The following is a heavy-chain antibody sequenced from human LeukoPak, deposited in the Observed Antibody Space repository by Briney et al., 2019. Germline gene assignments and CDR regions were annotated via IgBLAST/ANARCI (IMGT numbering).Heavy chain of an antibody. Sequence: GGSLRLSCAASGFTFSDYYMCWIRQAPGKGLEWVSYISSSGSTIYYADSVKGRFTISRDNAKNSLYLQMNSLRAEDTAVYYCASGFGSSWYPDWFDPWGQGTLVTVSS. CDR2: ISSSGSTI. V-gene: IGHV3-11*04. J-gene: IGHJ5*02. CDR3: ASGFGSSWYPDWFDP. D-gene: IGHD6-13*01. CDR1: GFTFSDYY.